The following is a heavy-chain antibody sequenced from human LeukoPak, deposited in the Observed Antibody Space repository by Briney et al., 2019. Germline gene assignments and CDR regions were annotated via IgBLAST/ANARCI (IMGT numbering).Heavy chain of an antibody. Sequence: PSETLSLTCAVYGGSFSGYYWNWLRQPPGKGLEWIGEINHRGSTNYNPCIKSRVTISVDTSKNQFSLKLSSVTAADTAVYYCARGRTTYDYVWGSYRPPDYWGQGTLVTVSS. CDR1: GGSFSGYY. V-gene: IGHV4-34*01. CDR3: ARGRTTYDYVWGSYRPPDY. D-gene: IGHD3-16*02. J-gene: IGHJ4*02. CDR2: INHRGST.